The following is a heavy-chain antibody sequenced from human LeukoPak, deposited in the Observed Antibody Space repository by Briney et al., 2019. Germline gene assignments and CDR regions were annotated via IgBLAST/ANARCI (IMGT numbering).Heavy chain of an antibody. CDR1: GYTFTSYG. CDR2: ISAYNGNT. V-gene: IGHV1-18*01. J-gene: IGHJ4*02. Sequence: ASVKVSCKASGYTFTSYGISWVRQAPGQGLEWMGWISAYNGNTNYAQKLQGRVTLTTDTSTSTAYMELRSLRSDDTAVYYCARDIVSSGWYEGFAFWGQGTLVTVSS. D-gene: IGHD6-19*01. CDR3: ARDIVSSGWYEGFAF.